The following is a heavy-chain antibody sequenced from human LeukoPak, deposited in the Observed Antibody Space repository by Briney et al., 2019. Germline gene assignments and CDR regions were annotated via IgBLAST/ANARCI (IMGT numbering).Heavy chain of an antibody. J-gene: IGHJ4*02. V-gene: IGHV3-33*01. Sequence: GGSLRLSCAASGFTFSSYGMHWVRQAPGKGLEWVAVIWYDGSNKYYADSVKGRSTISRDNSKNTLYLQMNSLRAEDTAVYYCARDSLDYYDSSGYHTLDYWGQGTLVTVSS. CDR2: IWYDGSNK. D-gene: IGHD3-22*01. CDR1: GFTFSSYG. CDR3: ARDSLDYYDSSGYHTLDY.